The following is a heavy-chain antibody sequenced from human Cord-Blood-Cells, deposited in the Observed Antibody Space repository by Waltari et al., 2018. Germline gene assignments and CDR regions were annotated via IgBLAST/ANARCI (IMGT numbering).Heavy chain of an antibody. J-gene: IGHJ3*02. Sequence: QLQLQESGPGLVKPSETLSLTCTVSGGSISSSSYYWGWICQPPGKGLEWIGSSYDRVSTYYNPSLKSRGTISVDTSKNQCSLKLSSVTAADTAVYYCIAEPEGGLRDSPDAFDIWGQGTMVTVSS. CDR2: SYDRVST. CDR3: IAEPEGGLRDSPDAFDI. D-gene: IGHD3-16*01. V-gene: IGHV4-39*01. CDR1: GGSISSSSYY.